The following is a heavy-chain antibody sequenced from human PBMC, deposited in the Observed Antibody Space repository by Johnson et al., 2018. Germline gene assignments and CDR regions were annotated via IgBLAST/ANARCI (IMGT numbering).Heavy chain of an antibody. Sequence: VQLVESGGGLVQPGRSLRLSCAASGFTFDDYAMHWVRQAPGKGLEWVSGISWNSGSIGYADSVKGRFTISKDNAKNSLYLQMNSLIAEDTPLYYCAKDDSHACGGHPVHGMYVWGQGTTVTVSS. CDR3: AKDDSHACGGHPVHGMYV. V-gene: IGHV3-9*01. J-gene: IGHJ6*02. CDR2: ISWNSGSI. CDR1: GFTFDDYA. D-gene: IGHD4-23*01.